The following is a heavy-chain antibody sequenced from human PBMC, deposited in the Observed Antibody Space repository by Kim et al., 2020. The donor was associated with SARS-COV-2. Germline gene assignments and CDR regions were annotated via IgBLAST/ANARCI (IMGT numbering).Heavy chain of an antibody. CDR2: ISGDGNNN. J-gene: IGHJ4*02. Sequence: GGSLRLSCAASGFTFSNFWIHWVRQGPGTGLVYVSGISGDGNNNWYADSVKGRFTISIDNAKNTVYLQMNSLRAEDTAIYFCARDRRSTSADYYFDYWGQGILVTVSS. CDR3: ARDRRSTSADYYFDY. D-gene: IGHD1-26*01. V-gene: IGHV3-74*01. CDR1: GFTFSNFW.